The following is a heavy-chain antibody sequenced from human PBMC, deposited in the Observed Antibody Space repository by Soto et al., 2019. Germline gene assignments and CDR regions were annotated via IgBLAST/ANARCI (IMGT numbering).Heavy chain of an antibody. V-gene: IGHV3-23*01. J-gene: IGHJ5*02. Sequence: PGGSLRLSCADSGFTFSNAWMTWVRQAPGKGLEWVSAISGSGGSTYYADSVKGRFTISRDNSKNTLYLQMNSLRAEDTAVYYCAKGGGSSWPNWFDPWGQGTLVTVSS. D-gene: IGHD6-13*01. CDR3: AKGGGSSWPNWFDP. CDR2: ISGSGGST. CDR1: GFTFSNAW.